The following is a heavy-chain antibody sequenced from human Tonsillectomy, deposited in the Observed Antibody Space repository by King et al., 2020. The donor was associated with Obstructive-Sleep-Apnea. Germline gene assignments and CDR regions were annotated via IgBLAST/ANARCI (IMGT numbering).Heavy chain of an antibody. CDR2: IHYSGST. J-gene: IGHJ4*02. D-gene: IGHD5-12*01. CDR1: GGSLRSVGYS. CDR3: ARDPGYSGYDV. Sequence: QLQLQESGPGLVKPSQTLSLTCTVSGGSLRSVGYSWSWIRQHPGKDLEWIGYIHYSGSTSYNPSLKSRVTISMDRSKTQFSLKLTSVTAADTAVYYCARDPGYSGYDVWGQGTLITVSS. V-gene: IGHV4-31*03.